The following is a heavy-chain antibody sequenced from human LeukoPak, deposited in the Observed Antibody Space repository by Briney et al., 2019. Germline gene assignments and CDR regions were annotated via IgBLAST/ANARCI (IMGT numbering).Heavy chain of an antibody. Sequence: GGSLRLSCAASGFTFSSYGMHWVRQAPGKGLEWVAVISYDGSNKYYADSVKGRFTISRDNSKNTLYLQMNSLRAEDTAVYYCALLDAFDIWGQGTMVTVSS. CDR3: ALLDAFDI. CDR2: ISYDGSNK. CDR1: GFTFSSYG. J-gene: IGHJ3*02. V-gene: IGHV3-30*03.